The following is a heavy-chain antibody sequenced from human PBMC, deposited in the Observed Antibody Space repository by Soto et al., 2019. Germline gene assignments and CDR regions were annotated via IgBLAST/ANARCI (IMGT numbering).Heavy chain of an antibody. J-gene: IGHJ4*02. D-gene: IGHD6-19*01. V-gene: IGHV3-48*03. CDR1: GFTFSSYA. Sequence: LRLSCAASGFTFSSYAMHWVRQTPGKGLEWVSFISSTGALMYYADSVKGRFTISRDDADNSLYLQMNSLRVEDTAVYYCARDRLARGIPVAGRIDYWGQGALVTVS. CDR3: ARDRLARGIPVAGRIDY. CDR2: ISSTGALM.